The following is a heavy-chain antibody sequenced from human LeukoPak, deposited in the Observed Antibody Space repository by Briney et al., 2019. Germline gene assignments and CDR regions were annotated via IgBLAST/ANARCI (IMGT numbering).Heavy chain of an antibody. J-gene: IGHJ6*02. CDR1: GGSISSGGSY. Sequence: PSETLSLTCTVSGGSISSGGSYWSWLRHPPGKGLEWSGEINHSESTNYNPSLKSRVTISVDTCKSQYSLKLSYVHGADTAVYYCARANFWSGYYGSYYCYGMEVWGQGTTVTVSS. CDR3: ARANFWSGYYGSYYCYGMEV. CDR2: INHSEST. D-gene: IGHD3-3*01. V-gene: IGHV4-39*07.